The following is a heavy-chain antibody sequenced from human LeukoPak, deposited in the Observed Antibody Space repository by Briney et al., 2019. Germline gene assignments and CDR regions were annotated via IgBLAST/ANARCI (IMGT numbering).Heavy chain of an antibody. CDR1: GYSVSSNSAA. CDR3: SRELAWGPADY. D-gene: IGHD7-27*01. CDR2: TYYRSGWYN. Sequence: SQTLSLTCAISGYSVSSNSAAWGWIRHSPSRGLEWLGRTYYRSGWYNDYALSVESRITINPDTSKNQVSLQLTSVAPEDTAVYYCSRELAWGPADYWGQGTLVTVSS. V-gene: IGHV6-1*01. J-gene: IGHJ4*02.